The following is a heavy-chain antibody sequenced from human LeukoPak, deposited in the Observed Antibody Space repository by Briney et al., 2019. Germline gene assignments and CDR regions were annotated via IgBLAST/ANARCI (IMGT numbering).Heavy chain of an antibody. CDR3: ARARILTGYYRTSNWFDP. V-gene: IGHV4-39*01. CDR1: GGSISSSDYF. Sequence: SETLSLTCTVSGGSISSSDYFWAWIRQPPGRGLEWIGSISYSGTTYYKLSLKSRVIISVDTSKDQFSLKLSSVTAADTAVYYCARARILTGYYRTSNWFDPWGQGTLVTVSS. D-gene: IGHD3-9*01. J-gene: IGHJ5*02. CDR2: ISYSGTT.